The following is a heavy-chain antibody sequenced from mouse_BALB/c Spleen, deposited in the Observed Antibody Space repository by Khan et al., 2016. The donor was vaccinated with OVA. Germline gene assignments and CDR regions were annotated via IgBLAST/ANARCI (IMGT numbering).Heavy chain of an antibody. CDR1: GYSITSDYA. Sequence: EVQLQESGPGLVKPSQSLSLICTVTGYSITSDYAWNWIRQFPGNKLEWMGFISYSGNTKYNPSLKSRISITRDTSKNQFFLQLNSVTTEDTATYYCARVYVGDFDYWGQGTTLTVS. CDR2: ISYSGNT. V-gene: IGHV3-2*02. J-gene: IGHJ2*01. CDR3: ARVYVGDFDY. D-gene: IGHD2-12*01.